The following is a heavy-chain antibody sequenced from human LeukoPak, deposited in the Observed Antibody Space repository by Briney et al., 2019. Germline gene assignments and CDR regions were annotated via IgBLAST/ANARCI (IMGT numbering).Heavy chain of an antibody. CDR3: AREGRWTQLWFGY. Sequence: QPGGTLRLSCAGSGFPFSSHGMNWVRQAPGKGLEWVSGISPGGGPTYYADSVKGRFTISRDNSKNTVYLQMNSLRSEDSAVYYCAREGRWTQLWFGYWGQGNLVTVSS. J-gene: IGHJ4*02. CDR2: ISPGGGPT. D-gene: IGHD5-18*01. V-gene: IGHV3-23*01. CDR1: GFPFSSHG.